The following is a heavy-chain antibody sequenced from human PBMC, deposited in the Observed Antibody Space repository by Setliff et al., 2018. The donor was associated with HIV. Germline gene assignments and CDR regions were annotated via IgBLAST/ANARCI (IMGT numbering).Heavy chain of an antibody. Sequence: PGGSLRLSCEASGFSFSTNAMGWVRQAPGKGLEWVSGIDNTDKTLYADSVKGRLTISRDISKNTLYLQMNGLRAEDTAIYYCVRVAGFSSSWFGYWGQGTLVTVSS. CDR2: IDNTDKT. J-gene: IGHJ4*02. CDR3: VRVAGFSSSWFGY. D-gene: IGHD6-13*01. CDR1: GFSFSTNA. V-gene: IGHV3-23*01.